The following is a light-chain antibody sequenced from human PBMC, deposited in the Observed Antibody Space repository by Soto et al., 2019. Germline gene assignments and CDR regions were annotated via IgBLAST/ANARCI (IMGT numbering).Light chain of an antibody. V-gene: IGKV3-15*01. J-gene: IGKJ4*01. CDR1: QSVGSN. CDR3: QQYNNWPLT. Sequence: EIVLTQSPATLSLSPGERATLSCRASQSVGSNLDWYQQKPGQAPRLLIYGVSTRATGVPDRFSGSGSGTEFTLTLSSLQSEDFAVYYCQQYNNWPLTFGGGTKVEIK. CDR2: GVS.